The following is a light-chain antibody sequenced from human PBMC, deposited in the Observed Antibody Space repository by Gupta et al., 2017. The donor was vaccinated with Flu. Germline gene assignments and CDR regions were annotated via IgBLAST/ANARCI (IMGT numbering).Light chain of an antibody. CDR2: EVT. CDR1: SSDVGSFNL. J-gene: IGLJ1*01. V-gene: IGLV2-23*02. Sequence: QSALAQPASVSGSPGQSITLSCTGGSSDVGSFNLVSWYQQHPGRAPKLMIDEVTKRPSGVSHRFSAPKSGNTASLTISGLQAEDEADYYCCSYGGGGQYVFGTGTKVTVL. CDR3: CSYGGGGQYV.